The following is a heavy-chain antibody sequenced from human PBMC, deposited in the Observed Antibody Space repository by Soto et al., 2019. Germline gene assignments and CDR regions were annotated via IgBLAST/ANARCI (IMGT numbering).Heavy chain of an antibody. Sequence: PSETLSLTCTVSGGPIGSHYWSWLRQPPGKGLEWIGYMYYSGNTNYSPSLKSRVTISIDSSKNQFSLRMTSVTAADAAVYYCAREDTHYYIDSWGQGTLVTVSS. D-gene: IGHD2-2*02. CDR1: GGPIGSHY. J-gene: IGHJ4*02. CDR2: MYYSGNT. CDR3: AREDTHYYIDS. V-gene: IGHV4-59*11.